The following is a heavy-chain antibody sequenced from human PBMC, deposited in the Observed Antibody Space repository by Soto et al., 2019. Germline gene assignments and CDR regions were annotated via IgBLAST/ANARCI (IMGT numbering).Heavy chain of an antibody. J-gene: IGHJ4*02. Sequence: GASVKVSCKASGGTFSSYAISWVRQAPGQGLEWMGGIIPIFGTANYAQKFQGRVTITADESTSTAYMELSSLRSEDTAVYYCARESVAVAGRLDYWGQGTLVTVSS. CDR3: ARESVAVAGRLDY. V-gene: IGHV1-69*13. D-gene: IGHD6-19*01. CDR2: IIPIFGTA. CDR1: GGTFSSYA.